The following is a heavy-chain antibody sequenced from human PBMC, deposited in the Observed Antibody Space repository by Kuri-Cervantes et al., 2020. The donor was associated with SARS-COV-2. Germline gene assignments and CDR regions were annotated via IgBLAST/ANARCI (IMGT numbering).Heavy chain of an antibody. CDR2: INPSGGST. D-gene: IGHD1-20*01. J-gene: IGHJ6*03. CDR3: ASSGITGSVYYYMDV. CDR1: EYTFTSYY. V-gene: IGHV1-46*01. Sequence: ASVKVSCKASEYTFTSYYMHWVRQAPGQGLEWMGIINPSGGSTSYAQKFQGRVTMTRDTSTSTVYMELSSLRSDDTAVYYCASSGITGSVYYYMDVWGKGTTVTVSS.